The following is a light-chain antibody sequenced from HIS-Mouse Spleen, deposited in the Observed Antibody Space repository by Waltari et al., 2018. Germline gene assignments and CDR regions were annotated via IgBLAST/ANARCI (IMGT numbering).Light chain of an antibody. V-gene: IGKV1-5*03. CDR3: QQYRT. Sequence: DIQMTQSPSTLSASVGDRVTITCRASQSISSWLDWYQQKPGKDPKLLIYKASSLESGVQSRFSGSGSRTEFTLTISSLQPDDFATYYCQQYRTFGQGTKVEIK. CDR2: KAS. CDR1: QSISSW. J-gene: IGKJ1*01.